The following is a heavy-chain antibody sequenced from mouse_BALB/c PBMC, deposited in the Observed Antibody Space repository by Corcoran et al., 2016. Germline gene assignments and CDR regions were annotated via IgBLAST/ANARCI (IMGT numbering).Heavy chain of an antibody. Sequence: QIQLVQSGPELKKPGETVRISCKASGYTFTTAGMQWVQKMPGKGLKWIGWINTHSGVPKYAEDFKGRFAFSLETSASTAYLQISNLKNEDTATYFCAVSTMITRYYFDYWGQGTTLTVSS. CDR2: INTHSGVP. D-gene: IGHD2-4*01. CDR1: GYTFTTAG. V-gene: IGHV9-4*02. J-gene: IGHJ2*01. CDR3: AVSTMITRYYFDY.